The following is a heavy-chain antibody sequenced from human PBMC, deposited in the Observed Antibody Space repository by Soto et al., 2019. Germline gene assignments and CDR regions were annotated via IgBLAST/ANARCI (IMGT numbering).Heavy chain of an antibody. J-gene: IGHJ3*02. CDR1: GGSISSYY. CDR3: ARDAPLRGGDYVEAFDI. D-gene: IGHD4-17*01. Sequence: PSEPLSLTCTVSGGSISSYYWSWIRQPPGKGLEWIGYIYYSGSTNYNPSLKSRVTISVDTSKNQFSLKLSSVTAADTAVYYCARDAPLRGGDYVEAFDIWGQGTMVTVSS. CDR2: IYYSGST. V-gene: IGHV4-59*01.